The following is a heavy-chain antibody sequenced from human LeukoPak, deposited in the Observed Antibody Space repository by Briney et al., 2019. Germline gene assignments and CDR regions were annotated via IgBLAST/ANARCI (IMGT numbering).Heavy chain of an antibody. D-gene: IGHD6-19*01. V-gene: IGHV1-8*01. J-gene: IGHJ3*02. CDR1: GYTFTSYD. Sequence: GASVTVSCKASGYTFTSYDINWVRQATGQGLEWMGWMNPNSGNTGYAQKFQGRVTMTRNTSISTAYMELSSLRSEDTAVYYCARVLAVAGTDAFDIWGQGTMVTVSS. CDR2: MNPNSGNT. CDR3: ARVLAVAGTDAFDI.